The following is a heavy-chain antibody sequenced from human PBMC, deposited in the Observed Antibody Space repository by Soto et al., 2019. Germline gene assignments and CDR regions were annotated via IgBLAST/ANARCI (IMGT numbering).Heavy chain of an antibody. D-gene: IGHD3-22*01. CDR3: AHSLIGYYYDSSGSNWFDP. Sequence: QITLKESGPTLVKPTQTLTLTCTFSGFSLSTSGVGVGWIRQPPGKALEWLALIYWDDDKRSSPLLKSRLTITKDTSKNQVVLTMTNMDPVDTATHYCAHSLIGYYYDSSGSNWFDPWGQGTLVTVSS. CDR1: GFSLSTSGVG. J-gene: IGHJ5*02. CDR2: IYWDDDK. V-gene: IGHV2-5*02.